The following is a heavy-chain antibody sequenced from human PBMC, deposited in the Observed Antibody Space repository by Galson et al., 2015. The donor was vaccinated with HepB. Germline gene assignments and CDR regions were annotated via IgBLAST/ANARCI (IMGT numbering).Heavy chain of an antibody. Sequence: SLRLSCAASGFTFSSYSMNWVRQAPGKGLEWVSSISSSSSYIYYADSVKGRFTISRDNAKNSLYLQMNSLRAEDTAVYYCARNYDFWSGYYTGIDYYYYYYMDVWGKGTTVTVSS. CDR3: ARNYDFWSGYYTGIDYYYYYYMDV. V-gene: IGHV3-21*01. CDR1: GFTFSSYS. D-gene: IGHD3-3*01. CDR2: ISSSSSYI. J-gene: IGHJ6*03.